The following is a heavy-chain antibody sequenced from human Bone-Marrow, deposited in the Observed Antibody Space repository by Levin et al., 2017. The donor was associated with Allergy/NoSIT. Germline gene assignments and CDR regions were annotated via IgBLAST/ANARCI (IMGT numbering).Heavy chain of an antibody. V-gene: IGHV3-7*04. CDR3: ARDFYASGSHDY. CDR1: GFTFSGYW. CDR2: IKPDGGRT. J-gene: IGHJ4*02. D-gene: IGHD3-10*01. Sequence: PGGSLRLSCAASGFTFSGYWMTWVRQAPGNGLEWVGNIKPDGGRTHYVDSVKGRFTISRDNAESSLYLQMTSLGAEDTAVYFCARDFYASGSHDYWGQGTLVTVSS.